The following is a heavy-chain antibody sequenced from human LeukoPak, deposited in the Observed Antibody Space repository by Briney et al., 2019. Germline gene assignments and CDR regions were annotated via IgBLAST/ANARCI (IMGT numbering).Heavy chain of an antibody. CDR1: GFSFSSYG. Sequence: GGSLRLSCAASGFSFSSYGMTWVRQAPGKGLEWVSGISGGGDRANYADSLKGRFTIPRDNAKDSLYLQMNNLRAEDTAVYYCARPAVAMASTDALDVWGQGTLVTVSS. CDR2: ISGGGDRA. V-gene: IGHV3-23*01. CDR3: ARPAVAMASTDALDV. J-gene: IGHJ3*01. D-gene: IGHD5-24*01.